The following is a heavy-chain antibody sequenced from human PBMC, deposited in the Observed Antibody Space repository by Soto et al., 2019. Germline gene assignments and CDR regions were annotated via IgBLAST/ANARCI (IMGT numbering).Heavy chain of an antibody. CDR2: ISAYNGNT. J-gene: IGHJ4*02. Sequence: XSVKVSFKASGYTFTSYGISLVRQAPGQGLEWMGWISAYNGNTNHAQKLQGRVTMTTDTSTSTAYMELTSLTAEDTAVYYCAKHTNGPYFYFDYWGQGTLVTVSS. D-gene: IGHD2-8*01. V-gene: IGHV1-18*01. CDR1: GYTFTSYG. CDR3: AKHTNGPYFYFDY.